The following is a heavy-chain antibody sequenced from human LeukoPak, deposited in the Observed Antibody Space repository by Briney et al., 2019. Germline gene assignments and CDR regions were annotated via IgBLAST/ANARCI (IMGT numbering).Heavy chain of an antibody. J-gene: IGHJ4*02. V-gene: IGHV4-59*01. D-gene: IGHD6-25*01. CDR1: GGSISSYY. CDR3: ARRAATANYYFDY. CDR2: IYYSGST. Sequence: SEALSLTCTVSGGSISSYYWSWIRQPPGKGLEWIGYIYYSGSTNYNPSLKSRVTISVDTSKNQFSLKLNSVTAADTAVYYCARRAATANYYFDYWGQGTLVTVSS.